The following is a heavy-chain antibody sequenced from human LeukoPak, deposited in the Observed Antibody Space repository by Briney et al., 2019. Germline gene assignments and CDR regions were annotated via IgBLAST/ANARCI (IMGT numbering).Heavy chain of an antibody. CDR3: ARGGGNFDY. CDR1: DFTFSSNT. CDR2: ISSTSTYI. V-gene: IGHV3-21*01. Sequence: PGGSLKLSWPPSDFTFSSNTFTWGRQAPGEGLEWVSSISSTSTYISYADSVKGRFTISRDNAKNSLYLQMNSLRAEDTAVYYCARGGGNFDYWGQGTLVTVSS. J-gene: IGHJ4*02. D-gene: IGHD2-15*01.